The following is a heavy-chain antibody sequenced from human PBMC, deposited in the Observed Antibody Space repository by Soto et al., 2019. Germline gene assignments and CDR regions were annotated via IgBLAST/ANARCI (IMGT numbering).Heavy chain of an antibody. J-gene: IGHJ3*02. CDR1: GGSISSYY. Sequence: SETLSLTCTVSGGSISSYYWIWIRQPPGKGLEWIGYIYYSGSTNYNPSLKSRVTISVDTSKNQFSLKLSSVTAADTAVYYCARALTTYYYDSSGYYSPTTPDAFDIWGQGTMVTVSS. CDR2: IYYSGST. V-gene: IGHV4-59*01. CDR3: ARALTTYYYDSSGYYSPTTPDAFDI. D-gene: IGHD3-22*01.